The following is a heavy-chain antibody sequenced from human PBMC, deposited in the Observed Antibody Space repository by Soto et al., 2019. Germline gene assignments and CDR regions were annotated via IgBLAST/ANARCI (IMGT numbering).Heavy chain of an antibody. Sequence: ASVKVSCKASGYTFTSYGISWVRQAPGQGLEWMGWISAYNGNTKYSQKFQGRVTITRDTSASIAYMELSNLRSEDTTVYYCARSPGWYALDFWGQGTMVTVSS. J-gene: IGHJ3*01. CDR3: ARSPGWYALDF. V-gene: IGHV1-18*01. CDR1: GYTFTSYG. CDR2: ISAYNGNT. D-gene: IGHD6-19*01.